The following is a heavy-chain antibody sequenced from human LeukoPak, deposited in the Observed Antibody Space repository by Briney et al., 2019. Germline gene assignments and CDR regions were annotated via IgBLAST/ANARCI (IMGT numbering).Heavy chain of an antibody. V-gene: IGHV3-7*01. CDR2: IKQDGSEK. D-gene: IGHD6-13*01. Sequence: AGGSLRLSCAASGFTFSSYWMSWVRQAPGKGLEWVANIKQDGSEKYYVDSVKGRFTISRDNAKNSLYLQMNSLSAEDTAVYYCAKIAAAGSYYFDYWGQGTLVTVSS. J-gene: IGHJ4*02. CDR1: GFTFSSYW. CDR3: AKIAAAGSYYFDY.